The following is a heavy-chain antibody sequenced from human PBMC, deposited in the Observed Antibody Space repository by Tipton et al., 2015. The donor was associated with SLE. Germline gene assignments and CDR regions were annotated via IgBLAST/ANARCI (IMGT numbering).Heavy chain of an antibody. CDR3: ARDSSGYYSYFDF. V-gene: IGHV4-39*07. CDR2: ISYSGNT. Sequence: TLSLTCTVSGGSISRSNYYWGWIRRPPGRGLEWIGTISYSGNTYYNPSLKSRVTITADKSKNQFSLHLSSVTAADTAVYYCARDSSGYYSYFDFWGQGTLGTVSS. CDR1: GGSISRSNYY. J-gene: IGHJ4*02. D-gene: IGHD3-22*01.